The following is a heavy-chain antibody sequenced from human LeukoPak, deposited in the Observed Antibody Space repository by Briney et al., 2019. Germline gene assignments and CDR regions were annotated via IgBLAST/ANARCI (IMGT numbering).Heavy chain of an antibody. CDR2: IKEDGSEK. D-gene: IGHD3-3*02. CDR3: ARDSQHLNFDY. Sequence: GGSLRLSCAASGFTFSNYWMNWVCQAPGKGLEWVANIKEDGSEKYHVDSVKGRFIISRDNAKNSLYLQMNSLRAEDTAVYYCARDSQHLNFDYWGQGALVTVSS. J-gene: IGHJ4*02. CDR1: GFTFSNYW. V-gene: IGHV3-7*04.